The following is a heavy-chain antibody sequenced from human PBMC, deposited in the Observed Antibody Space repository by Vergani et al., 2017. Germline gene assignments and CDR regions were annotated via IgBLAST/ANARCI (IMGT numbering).Heavy chain of an antibody. V-gene: IGHV4-31*03. D-gene: IGHD1-26*01. CDR1: GGSISSGGYY. CDR2: IYYSGST. CDR3: ARGPLVGAIYFDY. J-gene: IGHJ4*02. Sequence: QVQLQESGPGLVKPSQTLSLTCTVSGGSISSGGYYWSWIRPHPGKGLVWIGYIYYSGSTYYNPSLQRRVTISVDTSKNQFSLKLSSVTAADTAVYYCARGPLVGAIYFDYWGQGTLVTVSS.